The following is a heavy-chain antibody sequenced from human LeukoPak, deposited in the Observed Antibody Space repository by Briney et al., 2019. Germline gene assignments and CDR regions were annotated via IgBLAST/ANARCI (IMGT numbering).Heavy chain of an antibody. CDR3: AKTRPLNSSSWSHGDY. CDR1: GFTFSSYA. V-gene: IGHV3-23*01. Sequence: PGGFLRLSCAASGFTFSSYATSWVRQAPGKGLEWVSAISGSGDSTYYGDSVKGRFTISRDNSKNTLYLQMNSLRAEDTAVYYCAKTRPLNSSSWSHGDYWGQGTLVTVSS. D-gene: IGHD6-13*01. J-gene: IGHJ4*02. CDR2: ISGSGDST.